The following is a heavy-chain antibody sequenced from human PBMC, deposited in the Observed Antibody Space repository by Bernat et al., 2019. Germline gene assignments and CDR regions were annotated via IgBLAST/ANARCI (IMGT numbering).Heavy chain of an antibody. D-gene: IGHD3-16*02. V-gene: IGHV3-23*01. CDR1: GFTFSSYA. Sequence: EVQLLESGGGLVQPGGSLRLSCAASGFTFSSYAMSWVRQAPGKGLEWVSAISGSGGSTYYADSVKGRFTISRDNSKNTLYLQVNSLRAEDTAVYYCAKDLSLRRVFDYWGQGTLVTVSS. CDR2: ISGSGGST. J-gene: IGHJ4*02. CDR3: AKDLSLRRVFDY.